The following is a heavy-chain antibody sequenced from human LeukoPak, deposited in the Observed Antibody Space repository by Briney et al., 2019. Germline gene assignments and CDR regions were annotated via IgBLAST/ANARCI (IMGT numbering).Heavy chain of an antibody. CDR2: IIPIFGTA. CDR1: GGTFSSYA. CDR3: ARVSYYDFWSSDY. J-gene: IGHJ4*02. D-gene: IGHD3-3*01. V-gene: IGHV1-69*05. Sequence: SVKVSCKASGGTFSSYAISWVRQAPGQGLEWMGRIIPIFGTANYAQKFQGRVTITTDESTSTAYMELSSLRSEDTAVYYCARVSYYDFWSSDYWAREPWSPSPQ.